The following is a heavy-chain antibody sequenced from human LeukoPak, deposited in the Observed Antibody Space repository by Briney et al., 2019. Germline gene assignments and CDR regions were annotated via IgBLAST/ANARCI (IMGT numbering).Heavy chain of an antibody. D-gene: IGHD3-10*01. J-gene: IGHJ4*02. CDR3: AKDLGGYYGSGSPIWGYFDY. CDR1: GFTFSSYG. Sequence: GRSLRLSCAASGFTFSSYGMHWVRQAPGKGLEWVAVISYDGSNKYYTDSVKDRFTLSRDNAKNTLYLQMNSLRAEDTAVYYCAKDLGGYYGSGSPIWGYFDYWGQGTLVTVSS. V-gene: IGHV3-30*18. CDR2: ISYDGSNK.